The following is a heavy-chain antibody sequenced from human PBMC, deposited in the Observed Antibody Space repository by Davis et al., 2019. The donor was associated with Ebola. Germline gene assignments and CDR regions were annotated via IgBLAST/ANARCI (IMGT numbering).Heavy chain of an antibody. CDR2: ISSSSSYI. V-gene: IGHV3-21*03. CDR1: GFTFSSYE. Sequence: PGGSLRLSCAASGFTFSSYEMNWVRQAPGKGLEWVSSISSSSSYIYYADSVKGRFTISRDNAKNSLYLQMNSLKTEDTAVYYCTTSDYIWGSLIDYWGQGTLVTVSS. CDR3: TTSDYIWGSLIDY. J-gene: IGHJ4*02. D-gene: IGHD3-16*01.